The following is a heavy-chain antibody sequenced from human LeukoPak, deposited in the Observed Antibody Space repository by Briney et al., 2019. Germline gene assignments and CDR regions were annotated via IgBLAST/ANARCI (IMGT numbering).Heavy chain of an antibody. Sequence: PGGSLRLSCAASGFTFSSYAMHWVRQAPGKGLEWVSYISSSGSTIYYADSVKGRFTISRDNAENSLYLQMNSLRAEDTAVYYCAREGNIVATNEQFDYWGQGTLVTVSS. CDR2: ISSSGSTI. D-gene: IGHD5-12*01. CDR1: GFTFSSYA. CDR3: AREGNIVATNEQFDY. V-gene: IGHV3-48*04. J-gene: IGHJ4*02.